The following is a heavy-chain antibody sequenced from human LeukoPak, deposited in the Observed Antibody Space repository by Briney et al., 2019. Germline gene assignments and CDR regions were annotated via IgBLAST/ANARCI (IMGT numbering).Heavy chain of an antibody. CDR3: ARDGPPSGYFDWPHPSGEDY. D-gene: IGHD3-9*01. Sequence: GGSLRLSCAASGFTFSSYAMHWVRQAPGKGLEWVAVISYDGSNKYYADSVKGRFTISRDNSKNTLYLQMNSLRAEDTAVYYCARDGPPSGYFDWPHPSGEDYWGQGTLVTVSS. J-gene: IGHJ4*02. CDR2: ISYDGSNK. V-gene: IGHV3-30-3*01. CDR1: GFTFSSYA.